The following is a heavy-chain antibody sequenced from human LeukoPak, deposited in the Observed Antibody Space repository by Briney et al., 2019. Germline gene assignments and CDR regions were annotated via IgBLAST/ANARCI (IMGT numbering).Heavy chain of an antibody. CDR1: GYTLTGYY. J-gene: IGHJ4*02. V-gene: IGHV1-2*02. D-gene: IGHD3-9*01. CDR3: ARYYILTGFSFDY. Sequence: ASVKVSCKASGYTLTGYYMHWVRQAPGQGREWMGWINPNSGGTNYAQKFQGRVTMTRDTSISTAYMELSRLRSDDTAVYYCARYYILTGFSFDYWGQGTLVTVSS. CDR2: INPNSGGT.